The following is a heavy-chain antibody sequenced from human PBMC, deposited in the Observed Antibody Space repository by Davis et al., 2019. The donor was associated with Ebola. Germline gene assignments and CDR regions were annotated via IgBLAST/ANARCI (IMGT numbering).Heavy chain of an antibody. Sequence: PGGSLRLSCGASGFIFRDYEFNWVRQAPGKGLEWISYISSSGTTTYYGASVEGRFTISRDNAKGSLYLQMNSLRPEDTAVYYCASNTVTSGLAYYYYGLDVWGQGTTVTVSS. CDR1: GFIFRDYE. CDR2: ISSSGTTT. V-gene: IGHV3-48*03. J-gene: IGHJ6*02. D-gene: IGHD4-11*01. CDR3: ASNTVTSGLAYYYYGLDV.